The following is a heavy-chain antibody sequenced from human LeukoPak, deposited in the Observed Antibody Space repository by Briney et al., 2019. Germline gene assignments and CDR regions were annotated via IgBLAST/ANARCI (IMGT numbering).Heavy chain of an antibody. CDR3: ARDADWYGQSFDY. Sequence: GTLRLTCEASGFPFSSYWMHWVRPAPGKGLMWVSRIYSDEGSRNYADSVKGRFTISRDNAKNTLYLQMDSLRAEDTAVYYCARDADWYGQSFDYWGQGTLVTVSS. V-gene: IGHV3-74*01. CDR1: GFPFSSYW. J-gene: IGHJ4*02. CDR2: IYSDEGSR. D-gene: IGHD3-9*01.